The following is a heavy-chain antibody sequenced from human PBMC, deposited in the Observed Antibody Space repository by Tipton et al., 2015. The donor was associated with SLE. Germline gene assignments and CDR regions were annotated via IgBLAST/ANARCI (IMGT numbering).Heavy chain of an antibody. V-gene: IGHV4-59*01. J-gene: IGHJ6*02. D-gene: IGHD3-9*01. CDR1: YGSINTFY. Sequence: TLSLTCSVSYGSINTFYWSWIRKPPGKSLEWIGHVHYSGTTNYNPSVRSRVTISVDASKNQVSLKLTSVTAADTAIYYCARDPGTRYGMDVWCQGTTVPV. CDR3: ARDPGTRYGMDV. CDR2: VHYSGTT.